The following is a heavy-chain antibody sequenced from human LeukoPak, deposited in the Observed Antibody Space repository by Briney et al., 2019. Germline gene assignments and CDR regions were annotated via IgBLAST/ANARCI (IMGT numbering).Heavy chain of an antibody. D-gene: IGHD6-13*01. CDR1: GGSISSYY. CDR3: ARVPAAALYYYYYMDV. Sequence: PSETLSLTCTVSGGSISSYYWSWIRQPPGKGLEWIGYIYYSGGTNYNPSLKSRVTISVDTSKNQFSLKLSSVTAADTAVYYCARVPAAALYYYYYMDVWGKGTTVTVSS. V-gene: IGHV4-59*01. J-gene: IGHJ6*03. CDR2: IYYSGGT.